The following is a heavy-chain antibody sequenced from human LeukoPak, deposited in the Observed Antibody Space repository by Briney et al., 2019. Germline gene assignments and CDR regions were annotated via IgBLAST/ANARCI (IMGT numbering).Heavy chain of an antibody. CDR3: AGGHYDFWSGYYTSFDY. CDR2: IYTSGST. V-gene: IGHV4-4*07. Sequence: SETLSLTCTVSGGSISSYYWSWIRQPAAKGLEWIGRIYTSGSTNYNPSLKSRVTMSVDTSKNQFSLKLSSVTAADTAVYYCAGGHYDFWSGYYTSFDYWGQGTLVTVSS. CDR1: GGSISSYY. J-gene: IGHJ4*02. D-gene: IGHD3-3*01.